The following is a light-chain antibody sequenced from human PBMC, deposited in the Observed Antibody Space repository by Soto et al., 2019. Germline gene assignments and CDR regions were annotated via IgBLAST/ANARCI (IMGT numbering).Light chain of an antibody. Sequence: EIVLTQSPDTLSLSPGERATLSCRASQSFSSSSLAWYQQKPGQAPRLLIYGSSIRAIGIPDTFSGSGSGTDFILTISRLEPEDFAVYYCQHDRNSFRTFGQGTKVEIK. J-gene: IGKJ1*01. V-gene: IGKV3-20*01. CDR3: QHDRNSFRT. CDR2: GSS. CDR1: QSFSSSS.